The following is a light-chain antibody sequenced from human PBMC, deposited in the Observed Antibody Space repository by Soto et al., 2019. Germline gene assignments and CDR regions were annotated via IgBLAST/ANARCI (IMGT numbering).Light chain of an antibody. Sequence: DXQLTQSPYFLSXSIGDRVTITCRSSQDFSNYLACYQKKPGEAPKLLIYVESTLQSVLPSRFSGSGSGKQFTITISSLQPEDFATYYCHQLNSFPPTFGGGTKVAIK. CDR2: VES. J-gene: IGKJ4*01. CDR1: QDFSNY. CDR3: HQLNSFPPT. V-gene: IGKV1-9*01.